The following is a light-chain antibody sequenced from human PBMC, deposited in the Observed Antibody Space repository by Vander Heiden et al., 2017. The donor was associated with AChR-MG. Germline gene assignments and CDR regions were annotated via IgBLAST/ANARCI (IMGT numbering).Light chain of an antibody. V-gene: IGLV2-14*03. J-gene: IGLJ2*01. CDR2: DVS. CDR1: SSDVGGYNF. CDR3: SSYTSSNTVL. Sequence: HSALTQPASVSGSPGQSIPLSCTGTSSDVGGYNFVSWYQQHPGKAPKLMIYDVSERPSGVSYRFSGSKSGFTASLTISGLQAEDEADYYCSSYTSSNTVLFGGGTKLTVL.